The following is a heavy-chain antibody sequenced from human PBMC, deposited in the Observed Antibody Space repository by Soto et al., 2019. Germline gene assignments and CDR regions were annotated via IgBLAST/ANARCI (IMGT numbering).Heavy chain of an antibody. CDR1: GYSFTSYW. CDR3: ARARRGRYPRAAFAI. V-gene: IGHV5-51*01. J-gene: IGHJ3*02. D-gene: IGHD1-1*01. Sequence: PGESLKISCKGSGYSFTSYWIGWVRQMPGKGLEWMGIIYPGDSDTRYSPSFQGQVTISADKSISTAYLQWSSLKASDTAMYYCARARRGRYPRAAFAIWGQGTMVTVSS. CDR2: IYPGDSDT.